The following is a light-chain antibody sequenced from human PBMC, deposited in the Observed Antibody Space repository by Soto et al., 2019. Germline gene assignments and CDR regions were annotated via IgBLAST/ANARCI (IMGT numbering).Light chain of an antibody. CDR2: DAS. CDR1: QSIVNY. CDR3: HQYEELPLT. Sequence: DVQLTQSPSTLSASVGDRVAITCQASQSIVNYLNWFQFRPGKAPQLLISDASHLEPGVPSRFSGERSGTDYTLIINNLQPEDFGTYYCHQYEELPLTFGGGNRV. V-gene: IGKV1-33*01. J-gene: IGKJ4*01.